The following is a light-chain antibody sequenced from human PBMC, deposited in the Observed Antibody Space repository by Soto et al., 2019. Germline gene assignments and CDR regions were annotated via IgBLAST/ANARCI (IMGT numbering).Light chain of an antibody. CDR3: HQTYSIPPT. CDR2: GAS. CDR1: QSVSSN. V-gene: IGKV3-15*01. Sequence: EIVMTQSPATLSVSPGERATLSCRASQSVSSNLAWYQQKPGQAPRLLIYGASTRATGIPARFSGSGSGTDFTLTITSLQPEDFATYFCHQTYSIPPTFGQGTKVEI. J-gene: IGKJ1*01.